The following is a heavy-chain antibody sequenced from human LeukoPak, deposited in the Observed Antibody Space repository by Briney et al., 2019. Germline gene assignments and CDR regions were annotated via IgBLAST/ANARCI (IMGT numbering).Heavy chain of an antibody. D-gene: IGHD3-3*01. CDR1: GYSFINYG. CDR3: ARIHQSITIFGVVIDAFDI. CDR2: FNTSNGNT. Sequence: ASVKVSCKASGYSFINYGINWVRQAPGQGLEWMGWFNTSNGNTNFAQKFQGRVTMTTDTSTSTAYMELRSLRSDDTAVYYCARIHQSITIFGVVIDAFDIWGQGTMVTVSS. V-gene: IGHV1-18*01. J-gene: IGHJ3*02.